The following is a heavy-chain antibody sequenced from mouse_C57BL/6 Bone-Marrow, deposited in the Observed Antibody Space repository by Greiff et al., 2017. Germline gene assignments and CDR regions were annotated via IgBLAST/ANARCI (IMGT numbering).Heavy chain of an antibody. CDR3: AKYYYGGDAMDY. Sequence: VQLQQSGPELVKPGASVKISCKASGYSFTDYNMNWVKQSNGKSLEWIGVIKPNYGTTSYNHKFKGKATLTVDQSSSTAYMQLNSLTSEDSAVYYCAKYYYGGDAMDYWGQGTSVTVSS. CDR1: GYSFTDYN. D-gene: IGHD1-1*02. CDR2: IKPNYGTT. V-gene: IGHV1-39*01. J-gene: IGHJ4*01.